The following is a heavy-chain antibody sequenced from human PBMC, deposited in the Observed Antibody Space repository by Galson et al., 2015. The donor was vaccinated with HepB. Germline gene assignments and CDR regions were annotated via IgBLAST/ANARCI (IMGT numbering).Heavy chain of an antibody. CDR1: GCTFSSYA. CDR3: AIHLGGAIFTFDY. D-gene: IGHD2-21*01. CDR2: IIPIFGTA. V-gene: IGHV1-69*13. Sequence: SVKVSCKASGCTFSSYAISWVRQAPGQGLEWMGGIIPIFGTANYAQKFQGRVTITADESTSTAYMELSSLRSEDTAVYYCAIHLGGAIFTFDYWGQGTLVTVSS. J-gene: IGHJ4*02.